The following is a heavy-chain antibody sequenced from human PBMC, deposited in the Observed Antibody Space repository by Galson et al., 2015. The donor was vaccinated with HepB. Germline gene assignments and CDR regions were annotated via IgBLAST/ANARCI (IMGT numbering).Heavy chain of an antibody. CDR1: GFTFSSYS. Sequence: SLRLSCAASGFTFSSYSMNWVRQAPGKGLEWVSYISSSSSTIYYADSVKGRFTISRDNAKNSLYLQMNSLRDEDTAVYYCARGPDGFYYYYYGMDVWGQGTTVTVSS. J-gene: IGHJ6*02. CDR3: ARGPDGFYYYYYGMDV. D-gene: IGHD1-14*01. V-gene: IGHV3-48*02. CDR2: ISSSSSTI.